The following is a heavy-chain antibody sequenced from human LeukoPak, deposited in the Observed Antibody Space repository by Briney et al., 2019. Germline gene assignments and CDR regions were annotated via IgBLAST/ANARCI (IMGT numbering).Heavy chain of an antibody. CDR1: GGSINSFY. Sequence: AETLSLTCIVSGGSINSFYWSWIRQPPGKGLEWIGYIYYSGSTNYNPSLQSRVTISVATSKNQLSLNLSSVTAADTAVYYCARRSSGGSYYHFDYWGQGTLVTVSS. V-gene: IGHV4-59*08. J-gene: IGHJ4*02. D-gene: IGHD1-26*01. CDR3: ARRSSGGSYYHFDY. CDR2: IYYSGST.